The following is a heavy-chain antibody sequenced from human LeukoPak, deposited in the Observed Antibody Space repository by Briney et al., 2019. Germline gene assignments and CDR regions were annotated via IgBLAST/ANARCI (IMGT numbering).Heavy chain of an antibody. V-gene: IGHV3-23*01. D-gene: IGHD6-13*01. CDR2: ISGSGGST. J-gene: IGHJ4*02. CDR3: AKGGGTGYSSSWYSN. CDR1: GFTFSSYG. Sequence: GGSLRLSCAASGFTFSSYGMSWVRQAPGKGLEWVSAISGSGGSTYYADSVKGRFTLSRDNSKNTLYLQMNSLRVEDTAMYYCAKGGGTGYSSSWYSNWGQGTLVTVSS.